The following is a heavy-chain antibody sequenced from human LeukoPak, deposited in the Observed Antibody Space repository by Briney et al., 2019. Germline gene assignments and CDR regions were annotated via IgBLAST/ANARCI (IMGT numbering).Heavy chain of an antibody. CDR1: GFTFSTYW. Sequence: PGGSLRLSCAVSGFTFSTYWMNWYRQAPGKGLEWVGNINQDASGINYVDSVRGRFTISRDNAKNSLHLQMNSLRAEDTAVYYCATDRDNSDWQKRFDSWGQGTLVTVSS. J-gene: IGHJ4*02. CDR3: ATDRDNSDWQKRFDS. CDR2: INQDASGI. V-gene: IGHV3-7*01. D-gene: IGHD2-21*02.